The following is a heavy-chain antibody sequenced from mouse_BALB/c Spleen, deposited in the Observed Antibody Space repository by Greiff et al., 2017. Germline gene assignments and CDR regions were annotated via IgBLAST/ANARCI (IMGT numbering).Heavy chain of an antibody. CDR1: GFTFSSYG. CDR2: INSNGGST. V-gene: IGHV5-6-3*01. J-gene: IGHJ4*01. Sequence: EVQGVESGGGLVQPGGSLKLSCAASGFTFSSYGMSWVRQTPDKRLELVATINSNGGSTYYPDSVKGRFTISRDNAKNTLYLQMSSLKSEDTAMYYCAGNCGYYAMDYWGQGTSVTVSS. CDR3: AGNCGYYAMDY. D-gene: IGHD2-1*01.